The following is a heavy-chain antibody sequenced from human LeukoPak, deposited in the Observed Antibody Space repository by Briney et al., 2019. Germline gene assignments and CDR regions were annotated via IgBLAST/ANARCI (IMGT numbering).Heavy chain of an antibody. J-gene: IGHJ3*02. V-gene: IGHV3-48*03. Sequence: GRSLRLSCAASGFTFSNYEMNWVRQAPGKGLEWVSHISNSGDSIYYADSVKGRFTISRDNAKNSLYLQMNSLRAEDTTLYYCARSFDIWGQGTMVTVSS. CDR3: ARSFDI. CDR1: GFTFSNYE. CDR2: ISNSGDSI.